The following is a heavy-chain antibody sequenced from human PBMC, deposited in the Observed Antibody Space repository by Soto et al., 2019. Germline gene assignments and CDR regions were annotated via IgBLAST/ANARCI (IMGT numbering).Heavy chain of an antibody. CDR3: ARVPNIAAAGTNYFDY. D-gene: IGHD6-13*01. Sequence: QLQLQESGPGLVKPSETLSLTCTVSGGSISSSSYYWGWIRQPPGKGLEWIGSIYYSGSTYYNPSLKRRVTISVDTSKNQFSLKLSSVTAADTAVYYCARVPNIAAAGTNYFDYWGQGTLVTVSS. CDR2: IYYSGST. J-gene: IGHJ4*02. CDR1: GGSISSSSYY. V-gene: IGHV4-39*01.